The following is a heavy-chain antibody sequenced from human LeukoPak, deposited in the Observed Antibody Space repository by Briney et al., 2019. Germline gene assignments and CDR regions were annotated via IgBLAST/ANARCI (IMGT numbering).Heavy chain of an antibody. Sequence: GGSLRLSCAASGFTFVSYAMHWVRQAPGKGLEWVAVISYDGSNKDYADSVKGRFTISRDNSKNTVYLQMNSLRTEDTAVYYCAKAAVADRYYYYGIDVWGQGTTVTVSS. CDR1: GFTFVSYA. CDR2: ISYDGSNK. CDR3: AKAAVADRYYYYGIDV. J-gene: IGHJ6*02. V-gene: IGHV3-30*04. D-gene: IGHD6-19*01.